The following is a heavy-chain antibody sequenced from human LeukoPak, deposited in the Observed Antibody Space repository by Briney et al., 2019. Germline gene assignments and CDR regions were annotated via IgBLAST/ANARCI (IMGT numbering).Heavy chain of an antibody. V-gene: IGHV4-34*01. J-gene: IGHJ6*02. D-gene: IGHD3-9*01. CDR1: GESFSGYY. CDR2: INHSGST. CDR3: ARDTIFSAYYYYYYGMDV. Sequence: SETLSLTCAVYGESFSGYYWSWIRQPPGKGLEWIGEINHSGSTNYNPSLKSRVTISVDTSKNQFSLKLSSVTAADTAVYYCARDTIFSAYYYYYYGMDVWGQGTTVTVSS.